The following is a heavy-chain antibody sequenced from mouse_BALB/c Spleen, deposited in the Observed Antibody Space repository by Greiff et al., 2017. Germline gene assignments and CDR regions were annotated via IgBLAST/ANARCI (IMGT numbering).Heavy chain of an antibody. Sequence: EVQLVESGGGLVKPGGSLKLSCAASGFTFSDYYRYWVRQTPEKRRGWVATISDGGSYTYYPDSVKGRFTISRDTAKNNLYMQTSSLKSEDTAMYYCASGRDNSFDSWGPGTTLTVSS. J-gene: IGHJ2*01. D-gene: IGHD3-3*01. CDR2: ISDGGSYT. V-gene: IGHV5-4*02. CDR3: ASGRDNSFDS. CDR1: GFTFSDYY.